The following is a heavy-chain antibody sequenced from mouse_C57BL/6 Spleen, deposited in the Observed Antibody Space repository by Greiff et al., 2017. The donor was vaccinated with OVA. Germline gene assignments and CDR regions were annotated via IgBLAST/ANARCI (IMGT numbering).Heavy chain of an antibody. D-gene: IGHD1-1*01. J-gene: IGHJ3*01. CDR3: ARKSDYYGSEGFAY. CDR2: IDPSDSYT. CDR1: GYTFTSYW. Sequence: VQLQQPGAELVKPGASVKLSCKASGYTFTSYWMQWVKQRPGQGLEWIGEIDPSDSYTNYNQKFKGKATLTVDTSSSTAYMQLSSLTSEDSAVYYCARKSDYYGSEGFAYWGQGTLVTVSA. V-gene: IGHV1-50*01.